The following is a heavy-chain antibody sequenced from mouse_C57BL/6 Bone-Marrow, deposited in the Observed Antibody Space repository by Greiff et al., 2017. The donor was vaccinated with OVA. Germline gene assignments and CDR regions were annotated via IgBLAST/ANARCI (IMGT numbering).Heavy chain of an antibody. V-gene: IGHV2-2*01. CDR2: IWSGGSP. D-gene: IGHD2-12*01. Sequence: QVHVKQSGPGLVQPSQSLSITCTVSGFSLTSYGVHWVRQSPGKGLEWLGVIWSGGSPDYNAAFISRLSISNDNSKSQVFFKMNSLQADDTAIYYCARKGNLRLWFAYWGQGTLVTVSA. CDR1: GFSLTSYG. J-gene: IGHJ3*01. CDR3: ARKGNLRLWFAY.